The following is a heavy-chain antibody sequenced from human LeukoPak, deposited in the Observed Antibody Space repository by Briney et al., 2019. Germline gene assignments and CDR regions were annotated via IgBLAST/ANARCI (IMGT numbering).Heavy chain of an antibody. V-gene: IGHV1-3*01. J-gene: IGHJ4*02. D-gene: IGHD3-22*01. CDR2: INAGNGNT. CDR3: ARGDNYYDSSGYYY. CDR1: GYTFTSYA. Sequence: ASVKVSCKASGYTFTSYAMHWVRQAPGQRLEWMGWINAGNGNTKYSQKFQGRVTITRDTSASTAYMELSSLRSEDTAVYYCARGDNYYDSSGYYYWGQGTLVTVSS.